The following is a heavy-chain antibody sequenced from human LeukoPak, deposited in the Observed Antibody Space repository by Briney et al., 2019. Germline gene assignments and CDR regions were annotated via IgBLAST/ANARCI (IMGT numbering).Heavy chain of an antibody. J-gene: IGHJ6*02. V-gene: IGHV3-23*01. CDR3: AKFTKRGYCSSTSCYTSPMDV. CDR1: GFTFSSYA. Sequence: SGGSLRLSCASSGFTFSSYAMSWVRQAPGKGLEWVSSISGSGGSTYYADSVKGRFTISRDNSKNTPYLQMNSLRAEDTAVYYCAKFTKRGYCSSTSCYTSPMDVWGQGTTVTVSS. CDR2: ISGSGGST. D-gene: IGHD2-2*02.